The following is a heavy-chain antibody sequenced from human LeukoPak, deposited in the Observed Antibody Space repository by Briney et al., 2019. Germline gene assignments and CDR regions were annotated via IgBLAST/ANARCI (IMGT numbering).Heavy chain of an antibody. CDR2: IIPIFGTA. CDR3: ARDRDSGSYAGGY. Sequence: RVASVKVSCKASGGTFSSYAFSWVRQAPGQGLEWMGGIIPIFGTANYAQKFQGRVTITTDESTSTAYMELSSLRSEDTAVYYCARDRDSGSYAGGYWGQGTLVTVSS. J-gene: IGHJ4*02. CDR1: GGTFSSYA. D-gene: IGHD1-26*01. V-gene: IGHV1-69*05.